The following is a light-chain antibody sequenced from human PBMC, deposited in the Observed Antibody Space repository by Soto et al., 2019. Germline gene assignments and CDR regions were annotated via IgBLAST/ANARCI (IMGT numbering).Light chain of an antibody. CDR1: QSISSF. CDR3: QQRRNWYT. Sequence: EIVLTQSPATLSLSPGERATLSCRASQSISSFLTWYQHKPGQAPRLLIYDASKRATGIPARFRCSGSGTAFTLTISSLGPEDFGVYYGQQRRNWYTFGQGTKLEIK. J-gene: IGKJ2*01. V-gene: IGKV3-11*01. CDR2: DAS.